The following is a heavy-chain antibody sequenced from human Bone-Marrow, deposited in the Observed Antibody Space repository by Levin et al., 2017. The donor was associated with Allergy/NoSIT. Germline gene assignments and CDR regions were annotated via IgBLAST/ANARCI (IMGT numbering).Heavy chain of an antibody. D-gene: IGHD2-21*02. J-gene: IGHJ4*02. Sequence: SETLSLTCSVSGASITSPDYYWTWVRQPPGKGLEWIGHISYTGTTHYHPSLKSRVTISVDTSKSQFSLKLNSVTGADTAVYFCVRGASFTDSDRRLDYWGQGTLVTVSS. V-gene: IGHV4-30-4*01. CDR3: VRGASFTDSDRRLDY. CDR2: ISYTGTT. CDR1: GASITSPDYY.